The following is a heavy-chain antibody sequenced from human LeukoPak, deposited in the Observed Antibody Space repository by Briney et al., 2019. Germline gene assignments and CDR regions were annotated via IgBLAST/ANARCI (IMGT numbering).Heavy chain of an antibody. V-gene: IGHV3-11*01. CDR2: ISSSGSTI. D-gene: IGHD3-10*01. CDR3: VRDEDYGSGSPGYSYYYYGMDV. CDR1: GFTFSDYY. Sequence: KPGGSLRLSCAASGFTFSDYYMSWIRQAPGKGLEWVSYISSSGSTIYYADSVKGRFTISRDNAKNSLYLQMNSLRAEDTAVYYCVRDEDYGSGSPGYSYYYYGMDVWGQGTSVTVSS. J-gene: IGHJ6*02.